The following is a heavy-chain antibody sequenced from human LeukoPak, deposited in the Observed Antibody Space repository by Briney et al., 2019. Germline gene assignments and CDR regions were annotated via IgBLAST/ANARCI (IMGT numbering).Heavy chain of an antibody. CDR3: ASGPIPHSRMYPY. V-gene: IGHV1-69*13. Sequence: GASVKVSCKASGGTFSSYAISWVRQAPGQGLEWMGGIIPIFGTANYAQKFQGRVTITADESTSTAYMELSSLRSEDTAVYFCASGPIPHSRMYPYWGQGTLVTVSS. CDR1: GGTFSSYA. J-gene: IGHJ4*02. CDR2: IIPIFGTA. D-gene: IGHD3-22*01.